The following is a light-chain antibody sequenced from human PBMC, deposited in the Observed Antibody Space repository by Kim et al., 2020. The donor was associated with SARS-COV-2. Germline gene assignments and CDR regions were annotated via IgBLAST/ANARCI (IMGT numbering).Light chain of an antibody. CDR3: QAWDSSTGV. J-gene: IGLJ3*02. V-gene: IGLV3-1*01. Sequence: SYELTQPPSVSVSPGQTASITCSGDKLGNKYVCWYQQKPGQSPVLLIYQDTKRPSGIPERFSGSNSGNTATLTISGTQAMDEADYYCQAWDSSTGVFGGGTQLTVL. CDR1: KLGNKY. CDR2: QDT.